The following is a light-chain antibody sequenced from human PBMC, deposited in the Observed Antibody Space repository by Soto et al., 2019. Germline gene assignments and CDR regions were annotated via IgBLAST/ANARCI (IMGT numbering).Light chain of an antibody. J-gene: IGLJ3*02. V-gene: IGLV2-23*01. Sequence: QSALTQPASVSGSPGQSITISCTGTSSDVGSYNLVSWYQQHPGKAPKLMIYEGSKRHSGVSNRFSGSKSGHTASLTISGLQAEDEADYYCCSYAGSRTWVFGGGTKLTVL. CDR2: EGS. CDR1: SSDVGSYNL. CDR3: CSYAGSRTWV.